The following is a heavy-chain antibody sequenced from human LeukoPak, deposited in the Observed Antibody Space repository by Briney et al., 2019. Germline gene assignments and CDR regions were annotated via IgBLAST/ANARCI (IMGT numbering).Heavy chain of an antibody. D-gene: IGHD5-24*01. V-gene: IGHV1-18*01. CDR1: GYTFTSYG. J-gene: IGHJ4*02. CDR2: ISAYNGNT. CDR3: ARERDGYNYPDY. Sequence: ASVKVSCKASGYTFTSYGISWVRQAPGQGLEWMGWISAYNGNTYYAQKLQGRVTMTTDTSTSTAYMELRSLRSDDTAVYYCARERDGYNYPDYWGQGTLVTVSS.